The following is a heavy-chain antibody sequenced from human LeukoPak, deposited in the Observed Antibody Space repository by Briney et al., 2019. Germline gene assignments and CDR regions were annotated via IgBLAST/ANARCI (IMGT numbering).Heavy chain of an antibody. CDR2: IYPGDSDT. Sequence: GESLKISCKGSGYSFANYWIGWVRQMPGKGLEWMGIIYPGDSDTRYSPSFQGQVTISADKFISTAYLQWSSLNASDTGMYYCARQGYSGSSFDDWGQGTLVTVSS. CDR1: GYSFANYW. CDR3: ARQGYSGSSFDD. V-gene: IGHV5-51*01. D-gene: IGHD1-26*01. J-gene: IGHJ4*02.